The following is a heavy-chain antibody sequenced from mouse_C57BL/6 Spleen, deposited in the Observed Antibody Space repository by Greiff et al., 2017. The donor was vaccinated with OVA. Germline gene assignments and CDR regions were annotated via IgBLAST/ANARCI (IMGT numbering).Heavy chain of an antibody. CDR2: IDPSDSYT. V-gene: IGHV1-69*01. CDR1: GYTFTSYW. Sequence: QVQLQQPGAELVMPGASVKLSCKASGYTFTSYWMHWVKQRPGQGLEWIGEIDPSDSYTNYNQKFKGKSTLTVDKSSSTAYMQLSSLTSEDSAVYYCASSDHFYYFDYWGQGTTLTVSS. J-gene: IGHJ2*01. CDR3: ASSDHFYYFDY.